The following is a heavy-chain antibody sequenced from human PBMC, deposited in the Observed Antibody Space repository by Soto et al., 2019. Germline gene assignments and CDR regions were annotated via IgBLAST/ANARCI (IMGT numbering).Heavy chain of an antibody. CDR1: GYIFTNYY. CDR3: ARDLAAAAY. Sequence: QVQLVQSGAEVKKPGASVKDSCKASGYIFTNYYIHWVRQAPGQGLEWMAIINPLPTSGSTNYAQKFQGRVTVTRDTSTSTGYLELSSLRSDDTAVYYCARDLAAAAYWGQGTLVTVSS. V-gene: IGHV1-46*01. J-gene: IGHJ4*02. D-gene: IGHD6-13*01. CDR2: INPLPTSGST.